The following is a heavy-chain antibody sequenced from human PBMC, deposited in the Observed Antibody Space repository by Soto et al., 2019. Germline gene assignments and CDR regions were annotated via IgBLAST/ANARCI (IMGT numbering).Heavy chain of an antibody. D-gene: IGHD2-21*01. CDR2: IYYSGST. J-gene: IGHJ2*01. Sequence: QVQLQESGPGMVKPSETLSLTCTVSGGSVSSGSYYWSWIRQPPGKGLEWIGYIYYSGSTNYNPSLKSRVTISVDTSKNQFSLKLSSVTAADTAVYYCARDRDWGRGTLVTVSS. CDR1: GGSVSSGSYY. CDR3: ARDRD. V-gene: IGHV4-61*01.